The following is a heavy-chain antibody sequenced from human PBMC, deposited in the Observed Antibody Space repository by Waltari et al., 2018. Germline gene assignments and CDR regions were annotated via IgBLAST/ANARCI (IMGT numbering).Heavy chain of an antibody. CDR2: IYHSGST. D-gene: IGHD1-26*01. CDR1: GYSISSGYY. J-gene: IGHJ4*02. Sequence: QVQLQESGPGLVKPSETLSLTCAVSGYSISSGYYWGWIRQPPGKGLEWIGSIYHSGSTYYNPSLKSRVTISVDTSKNQFSLKLSSVTAADTAVYYCARARGRYYFDYWGQGTLVTVSS. CDR3: ARARGRYYFDY. V-gene: IGHV4-38-2*01.